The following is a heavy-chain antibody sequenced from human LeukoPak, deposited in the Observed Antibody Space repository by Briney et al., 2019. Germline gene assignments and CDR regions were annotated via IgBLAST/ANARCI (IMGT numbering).Heavy chain of an antibody. Sequence: GGSLRLSCAASGFTFSSYGMHWVRQAPGKGLEWVAFIRYDGSNKYYADSVKGRFTISRDNSKNTLYLQMNSLRVEDTAVYYCAKAGLVRGGALDSWGQGTLVIVSS. CDR2: IRYDGSNK. V-gene: IGHV3-30*02. CDR3: AKAGLVRGGALDS. J-gene: IGHJ4*02. D-gene: IGHD4/OR15-4a*01. CDR1: GFTFSSYG.